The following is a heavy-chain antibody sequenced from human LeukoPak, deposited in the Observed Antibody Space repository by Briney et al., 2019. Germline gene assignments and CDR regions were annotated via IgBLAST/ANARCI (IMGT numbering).Heavy chain of an antibody. CDR1: GGSISSYY. Sequence: SETLSLTCTVSGGSISSYYWSWIRQPPGKGLEWIGYIYYSGSTNYNPSLKSRVTISVATSKNQFSLKLNSVTAADTAVYYCAKAHSNDFWSGYSWGAWFDLWGQGTLVTVSS. CDR3: AKAHSNDFWSGYSWGAWFDL. V-gene: IGHV4-59*12. D-gene: IGHD3-3*01. J-gene: IGHJ5*02. CDR2: IYYSGST.